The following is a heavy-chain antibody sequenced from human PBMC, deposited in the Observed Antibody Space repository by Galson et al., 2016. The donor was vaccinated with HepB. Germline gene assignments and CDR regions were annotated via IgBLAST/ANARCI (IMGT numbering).Heavy chain of an antibody. CDR3: ARDQLEGSFGELLQSGFDY. J-gene: IGHJ4*02. CDR1: GFTFSSYG. V-gene: IGHV3-33*01. Sequence: SLRLSCAASGFTFSSYGMHWVRQAPGKGLEWVAVIWYDGSNKYYADSVKGRFTISRDNSKNTLYLQMNSLSAEDKAVYYCARDQLEGSFGELLQSGFDYWGQGTRVTVSS. CDR2: IWYDGSNK. D-gene: IGHD3-10*01.